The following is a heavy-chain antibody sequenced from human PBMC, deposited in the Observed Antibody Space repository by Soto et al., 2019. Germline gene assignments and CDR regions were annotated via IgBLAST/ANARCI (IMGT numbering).Heavy chain of an antibody. V-gene: IGHV1-69*01. CDR3: ARGVVVVAASQLGWFDP. D-gene: IGHD2-15*01. CDR2: SIPMFGTT. J-gene: IGHJ5*02. CDR1: GGTFSSYA. Sequence: QVQLVQSGAEVKKPGSSVKVSCKASGGTFSSYAISWVRQAPGQGLEWMGGSIPMFGTTKYAQKFQGRLTITADESTSTAYMELSSLRSGDTAVYYCARGVVVVAASQLGWFDPWGQGTLVTVSS.